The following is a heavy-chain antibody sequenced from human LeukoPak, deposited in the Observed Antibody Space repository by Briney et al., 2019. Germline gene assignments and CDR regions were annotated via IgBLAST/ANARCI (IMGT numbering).Heavy chain of an antibody. D-gene: IGHD2-21*02. CDR1: GFTFSSYN. CDR3: ARDYPQGSDLYYYYMDV. V-gene: IGHV3-21*01. CDR2: ISSSSSYI. J-gene: IGHJ6*03. Sequence: GGSLRLSCAASGFTFSSYNMIWVRQAPGKGREGVSSISSSSSYIYYADSVRGRFTISRDNAKNSLYLQMNSLRAEDTAVYYCARDYPQGSDLYYYYMDVWGKGTTVTVSS.